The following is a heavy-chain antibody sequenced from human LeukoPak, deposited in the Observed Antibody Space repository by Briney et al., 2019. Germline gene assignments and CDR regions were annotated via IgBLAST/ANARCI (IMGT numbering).Heavy chain of an antibody. CDR3: ARDLSSSWYWDAFDI. D-gene: IGHD6-13*01. V-gene: IGHV1-46*01. J-gene: IGHJ3*02. Sequence: ASVKVSCKASGYTFTSYYMHWVRQAPGQGLEWMGIINPSGGSTSYAQKFQGRVTMTRDTSASTVYMELSSLRSEDTAVYYCARDLSSSWYWDAFDIWGQGTMVTVSS. CDR2: INPSGGST. CDR1: GYTFTSYY.